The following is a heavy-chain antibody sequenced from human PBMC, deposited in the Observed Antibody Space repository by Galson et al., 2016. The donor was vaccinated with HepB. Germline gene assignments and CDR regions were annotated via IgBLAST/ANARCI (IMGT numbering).Heavy chain of an antibody. Sequence: SLRLSCAASEFTFDDYAMHWVRQAPRKSLEWVSGISWNSGSSGYADSVKGRFTVSRDNAKNSLYLQMNSLRAEDTAFYFCSKDYSSGWFGAGGFEHWGQGTLVTVSS. J-gene: IGHJ4*02. D-gene: IGHD6-19*01. V-gene: IGHV3-9*01. CDR2: ISWNSGSS. CDR1: EFTFDDYA. CDR3: SKDYSSGWFGAGGFEH.